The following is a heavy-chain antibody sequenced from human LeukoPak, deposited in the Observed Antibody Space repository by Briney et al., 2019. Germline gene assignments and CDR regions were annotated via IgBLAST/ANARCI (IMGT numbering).Heavy chain of an antibody. Sequence: GGSLRLSCAASGFTFSSYAMHWVRQAPGKGLEWVAVISYDGSNKYYADSVKGRFTISRDNSKNTLYLQMNSLRAEDTAVYYCARDPVSWYYFDYWGQGTLVTVSS. J-gene: IGHJ4*02. CDR1: GFTFSSYA. D-gene: IGHD6-13*01. CDR3: ARDPVSWYYFDY. V-gene: IGHV3-30-3*01. CDR2: ISYDGSNK.